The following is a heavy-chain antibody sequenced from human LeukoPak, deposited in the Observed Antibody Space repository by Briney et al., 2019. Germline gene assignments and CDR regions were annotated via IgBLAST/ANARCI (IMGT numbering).Heavy chain of an antibody. D-gene: IGHD4-17*01. CDR3: ARDSSTAVTGAFDI. J-gene: IGHJ3*02. CDR1: GFTFTYSN. Sequence: GGSLRLSCAASGFTFTYSNMDWVRQAPGQGLEWVASISTSSAYIYYAESLKGRFTVSRDNANSSLCHQMNSLRADETAVYYDARDSSTAVTGAFDIWGQGTMVTVSS. CDR2: ISTSSAYI. V-gene: IGHV3-21*01.